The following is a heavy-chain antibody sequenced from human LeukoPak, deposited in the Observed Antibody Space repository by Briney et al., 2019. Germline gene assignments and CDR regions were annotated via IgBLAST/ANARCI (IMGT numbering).Heavy chain of an antibody. CDR2: ISSSGSTI. V-gene: IGHV3-48*03. J-gene: IGHJ4*02. CDR3: ARSGYGYFLDY. Sequence: GGSLRLSCAASGFTFSSYEMNWVRQAPGKGLEWVSYISSSGSTIYYADSVKGRFTISRDNAKNSLYLQMNSLRAEDTAVYYCARSGYGYFLDYWGQGTPVTVSS. D-gene: IGHD5-18*01. CDR1: GFTFSSYE.